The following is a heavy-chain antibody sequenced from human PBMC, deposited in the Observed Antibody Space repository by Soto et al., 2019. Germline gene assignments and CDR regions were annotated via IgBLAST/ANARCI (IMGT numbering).Heavy chain of an antibody. CDR2: ISAHNGNT. D-gene: IGHD1-1*01. J-gene: IGHJ4*02. V-gene: IGHV1-18*01. CDR3: ARGRYGDY. CDR1: GYTFTSHG. Sequence: HLGQSGAEVKKPGASVKVSCQGSGYTFTSHGITWGRQGPGQGLEGMGWISAHNGNTNYAQKLQGRVTVTRDTSTSTAYMELRSLRSDDTAVYYCARGRYGDYWGQGALVTVSS.